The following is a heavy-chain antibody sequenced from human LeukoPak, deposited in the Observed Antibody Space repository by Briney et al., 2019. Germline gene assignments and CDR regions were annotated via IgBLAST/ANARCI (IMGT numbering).Heavy chain of an antibody. CDR2: IYYSGST. J-gene: IGHJ3*02. CDR3: ARKRRVRGDADAFDI. D-gene: IGHD3-10*01. CDR1: GGSISSYY. V-gene: IGHV4-59*01. Sequence: SETLSLTCTVSGGSISSYYWSWIRQPPGKGLEWIGYIYYSGSTNYNPSLKSRVTISVDTSKNQFSLKLSSVTAADTAVYYCARKRRVRGDADAFDIWGQGTMVTVSS.